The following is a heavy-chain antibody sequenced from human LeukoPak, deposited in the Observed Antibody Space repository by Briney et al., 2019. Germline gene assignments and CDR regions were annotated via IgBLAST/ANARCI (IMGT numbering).Heavy chain of an antibody. D-gene: IGHD2-15*01. Sequence: PGGSLRLSRAASGFTFSTYWMTWVRQAPGKGLEWVANIKEDGSQKYYVDSVKGRFTISRDNAKNSLYLQMDSLRAEDTAVYYCARDTGCAGGNCFSFYDSWGQGTLVTVSS. J-gene: IGHJ4*02. CDR1: GFTFSTYW. CDR2: IKEDGSQK. CDR3: ARDTGCAGGNCFSFYDS. V-gene: IGHV3-7*01.